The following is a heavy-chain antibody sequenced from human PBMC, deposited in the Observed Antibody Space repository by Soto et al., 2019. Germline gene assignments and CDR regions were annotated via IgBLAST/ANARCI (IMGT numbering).Heavy chain of an antibody. D-gene: IGHD3-16*01. CDR2: MYHSGTT. V-gene: IGHV4-38-2*02. J-gene: IGHJ4*02. Sequence: SETLSLTCTVSNYSISSGYYWGWIRQSRGEGLEWIVSMYHSGTTYYNPSLKSRVTISIDTSKNQFYLKLTSVTSADAAVYFCARVAFGPIDYWGQGTLVTVSS. CDR3: ARVAFGPIDY. CDR1: NYSISSGYY.